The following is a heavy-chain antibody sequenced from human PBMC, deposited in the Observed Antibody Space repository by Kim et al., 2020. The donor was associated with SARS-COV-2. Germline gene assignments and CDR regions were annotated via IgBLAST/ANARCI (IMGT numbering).Heavy chain of an antibody. V-gene: IGHV3-23*01. CDR1: GFTFSSYA. CDR2: ISGSGGST. D-gene: IGHD2-15*01. CDR3: AKDHGRSGPILPYY. J-gene: IGHJ4*02. Sequence: GGSQRLSCAASGFTFSSYAMSWVRQAPGKGLEWVSAISGSGGSTYYADSVKGRFTISRDNSKNTLYLQMNSLRAEDTAVYYCAKDHGRSGPILPYYWGQGTLVTVSS.